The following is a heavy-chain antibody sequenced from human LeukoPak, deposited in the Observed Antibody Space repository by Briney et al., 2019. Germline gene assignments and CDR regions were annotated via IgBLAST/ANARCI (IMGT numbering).Heavy chain of an antibody. J-gene: IGHJ4*02. CDR2: MNPNSGNT. Sequence: ASVKVTCKASGYTFTSYDINWVRQATGQGLEWMGWMNPNSGNTGYAQKFQGRVTMTRNTSISTAYMELSSLRSEDTAVYYCARGCFNFGGDCYSDYWGQGTLVTVSS. V-gene: IGHV1-8*01. D-gene: IGHD2-21*02. CDR1: GYTFTSYD. CDR3: ARGCFNFGGDCYSDY.